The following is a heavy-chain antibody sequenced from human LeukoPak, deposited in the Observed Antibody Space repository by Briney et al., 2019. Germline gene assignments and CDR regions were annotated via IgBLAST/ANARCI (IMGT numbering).Heavy chain of an antibody. D-gene: IGHD6-19*01. CDR2: ISYDGSNK. CDR3: AKDRYSSGWGAAFDI. V-gene: IGHV3-30*18. J-gene: IGHJ3*02. CDR1: GFTFSDSG. Sequence: GTSLGLSCAASGFTFSDSGMHWVRQAPGKGLEWATLISYDGSNKYYADSVKGRFTISRSNSKNTLYLQMNSLRVEDTAVYYCAKDRYSSGWGAAFDIWGQGTMVTVSS.